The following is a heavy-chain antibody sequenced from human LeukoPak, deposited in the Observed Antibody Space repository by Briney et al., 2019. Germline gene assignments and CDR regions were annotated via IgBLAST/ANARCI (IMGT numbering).Heavy chain of an antibody. Sequence: GGSLRLSCAASGFTFSSYEMNWVRQAPGKGPEWVSYISSSGSTIYYADSVKGRFTISRDNAKNSLYLQMNSLRAEDTAVYYCARGFRGSWYADYWGQGTLVTVSS. CDR3: ARGFRGSWYADY. V-gene: IGHV3-48*03. D-gene: IGHD6-13*01. CDR1: GFTFSSYE. CDR2: ISSSGSTI. J-gene: IGHJ4*02.